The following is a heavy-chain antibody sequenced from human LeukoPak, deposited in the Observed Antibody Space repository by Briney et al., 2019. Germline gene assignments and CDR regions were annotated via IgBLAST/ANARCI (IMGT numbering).Heavy chain of an antibody. D-gene: IGHD6-6*01. CDR3: ARDGRIAAHQNWFDP. J-gene: IGHJ5*02. CDR2: MNPNSGNT. Sequence: ASVKVSCKASGYTFTSYDINWVRQATGQGLEWMGWMNPNSGNTGYAQKFQGRVTMTRNTSIGTAYMELSSLRSEDTAVYYCARDGRIAAHQNWFDPWGQGTLVTVSS. CDR1: GYTFTSYD. V-gene: IGHV1-8*01.